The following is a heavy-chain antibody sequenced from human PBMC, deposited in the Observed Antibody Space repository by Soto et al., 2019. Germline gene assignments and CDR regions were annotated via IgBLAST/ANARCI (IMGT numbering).Heavy chain of an antibody. CDR3: ARTFYYDSTGYYRTFDY. Sequence: EVQLLESGGGLVQPGGSLRLSCAVSGFTFGRYVMTWVRQAPGQGLEWVSVIGPSGSSTYYADSVKGRFTISRDNSKNTLYLHMNSLRAEDTAVYYCARTFYYDSTGYYRTFDYWGQGTRVTVSS. J-gene: IGHJ4*02. V-gene: IGHV3-23*01. CDR2: IGPSGSST. CDR1: GFTFGRYV. D-gene: IGHD3-22*01.